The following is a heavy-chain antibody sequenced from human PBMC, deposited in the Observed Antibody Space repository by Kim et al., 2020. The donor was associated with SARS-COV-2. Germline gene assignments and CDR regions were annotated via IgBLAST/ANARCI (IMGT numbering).Heavy chain of an antibody. CDR2: ISWNSGSI. CDR3: AKVAAVGGYNDWYFDL. V-gene: IGHV3-9*01. Sequence: GGSLRLSCAASGFTFDDYAMHWVRQAPGKGLEWVSGISWNSGSIGYADSVKGRFTISRDNAKNSLYLQMNSLRAEDTALYYCAKVAAVGGYNDWYFDLWGRGTLVTVSS. CDR1: GFTFDDYA. J-gene: IGHJ2*01. D-gene: IGHD3-22*01.